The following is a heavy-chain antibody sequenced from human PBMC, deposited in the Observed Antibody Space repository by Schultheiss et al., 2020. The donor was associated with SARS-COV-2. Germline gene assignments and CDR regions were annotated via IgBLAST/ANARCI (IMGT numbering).Heavy chain of an antibody. Sequence: GGSLRLSCAASGFTFRNYWMHWVRQIPGKGLVWVSRINSDGSASSYADSVKGRFTVSRDNAGNTIYLQMNNLRVEDTAIYYCARARAEQHLPFSWGPIPHPTTWFDPWGQGTLVTVSS. CDR3: ARARAEQHLPFSWGPIPHPTTWFDP. CDR1: GFTFRNYW. J-gene: IGHJ5*02. V-gene: IGHV3-74*01. D-gene: IGHD6-13*01. CDR2: INSDGSAS.